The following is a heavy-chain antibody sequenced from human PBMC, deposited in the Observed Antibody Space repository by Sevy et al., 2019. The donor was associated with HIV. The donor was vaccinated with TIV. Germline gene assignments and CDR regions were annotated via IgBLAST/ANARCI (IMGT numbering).Heavy chain of an antibody. CDR3: ASHDWGRQDY. CDR2: IYYRGDT. V-gene: IGHV4-38-2*02. D-gene: IGHD7-27*01. Sequence: SETLSLTCIVSDYSISSGYWWDWFRRPPGKGLEWIGAIYYRGDTQYTPSLKSRVTLSADTSKNQFSLRLTSRTAADTAIYYCASHDWGRQDYWGQGTLVTVSS. J-gene: IGHJ4*02. CDR1: DYSISSGYW.